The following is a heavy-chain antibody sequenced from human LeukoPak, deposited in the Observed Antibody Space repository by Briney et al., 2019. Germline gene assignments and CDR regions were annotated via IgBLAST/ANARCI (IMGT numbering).Heavy chain of an antibody. CDR2: ISSSGSTI. Sequence: GGSLRLSCAASGFTFSSYSMNWVRQAPGKGLEWVSYISSSGSTIYYADSVKGRFSISRDNAKNSLYLQMNSLRAEDTAVYYCAELGITMIGGVWGKGTTVTISS. J-gene: IGHJ6*04. D-gene: IGHD3-10*02. CDR1: GFTFSSYS. V-gene: IGHV3-48*04. CDR3: AELGITMIGGV.